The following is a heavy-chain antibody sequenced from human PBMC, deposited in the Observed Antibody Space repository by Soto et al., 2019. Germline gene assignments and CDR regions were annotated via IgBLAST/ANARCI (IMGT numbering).Heavy chain of an antibody. Sequence: QVQLVQSGAEVKKPGSSVKVSCKASGGTFSSYSISWVRQAPGQGLEWMGGIIPIFDITNYAQKFQGRVTITADESTSTAYMELSSLGSDDTAVYYCARPDEGGYSSNHHYYYALVVWGQGTTVTV. J-gene: IGHJ6*02. CDR2: IIPIFDIT. D-gene: IGHD3-22*01. CDR1: GGTFSSYS. CDR3: ARPDEGGYSSNHHYYYALVV. V-gene: IGHV1-69*01.